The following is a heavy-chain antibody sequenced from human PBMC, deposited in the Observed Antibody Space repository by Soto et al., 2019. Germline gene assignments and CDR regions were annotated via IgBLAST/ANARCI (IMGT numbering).Heavy chain of an antibody. CDR1: GGSISTSNW. Sequence: QVQLQESGPGLVKPSGTLSLTCAVSGGSISTSNWWSWVRQPPGKGLEWIGEVYRTGSTTYNPSRESRLTISVDKSKNQSSLKLTSVTAADTAVYDCARARATIAAAAIFDCWGQGTLVTVSS. CDR3: ARARATIAAAAIFDC. J-gene: IGHJ4*02. D-gene: IGHD6-13*01. V-gene: IGHV4-4*02. CDR2: VYRTGST.